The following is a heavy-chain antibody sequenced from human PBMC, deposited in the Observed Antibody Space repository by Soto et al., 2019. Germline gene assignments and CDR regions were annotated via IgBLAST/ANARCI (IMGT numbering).Heavy chain of an antibody. CDR2: IYRGDSDT. Sequence: PGESLKISCKGSGYSFTSYWIGWVRQMPGKGLEWMGIIYRGDSDTRYSPSFQGQVTISADKSISTAYLQWSSLKASDTAMYYCARLSPYDSSGYYLGAFDIWGQGTMVTVSS. CDR3: ARLSPYDSSGYYLGAFDI. V-gene: IGHV5-51*01. CDR1: GYSFTSYW. J-gene: IGHJ3*02. D-gene: IGHD3-22*01.